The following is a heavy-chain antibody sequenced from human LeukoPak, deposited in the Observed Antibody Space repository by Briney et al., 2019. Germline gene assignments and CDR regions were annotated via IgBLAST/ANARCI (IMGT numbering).Heavy chain of an antibody. CDR3: ARHGSGRYYPAEGRVDC. Sequence: AASVKVSCKAFGYGFTSYYIHWVRQAPGQGLEWMGIINPSVGGTTYARKFQGRVTMTRDTSTSTVYMELSSLRSEDTAVYYCARHGSGRYYPAEGRVDCWGQGTLVTVSS. CDR1: GYGFTSYY. V-gene: IGHV1-46*03. J-gene: IGHJ4*02. D-gene: IGHD3-10*01. CDR2: INPSVGGT.